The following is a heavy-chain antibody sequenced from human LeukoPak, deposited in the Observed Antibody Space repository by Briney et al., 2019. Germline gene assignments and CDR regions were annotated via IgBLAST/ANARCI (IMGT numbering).Heavy chain of an antibody. V-gene: IGHV3-23*01. CDR1: GFIFSNYA. Sequence: GGSLRLSCPASGFIFSNYAMSWVRRAPGKGLEWVSSVSGSGTGTYYADSVKGRFTTSRDNSKNTLFLQMNSLRAEDTAVYHCARDSVSGAFDYWGQGTLVTVSS. CDR3: ARDSVSGAFDY. J-gene: IGHJ4*02. CDR2: VSGSGTGT. D-gene: IGHD3-10*01.